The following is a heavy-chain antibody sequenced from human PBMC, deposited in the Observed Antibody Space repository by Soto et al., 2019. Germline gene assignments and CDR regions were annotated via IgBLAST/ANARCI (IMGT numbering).Heavy chain of an antibody. CDR2: MYYSGSS. CDR3: ARHPRDDYNYGGSGIFDY. D-gene: IGHD4-4*01. CDR1: GGSISSRTFW. J-gene: IGHJ4*02. V-gene: IGHV4-39*01. Sequence: QLQLQESGPGLVKPSETLSLTCSVSGGSISSRTFWWAWIRQPPGKGLEWIGDMYYSGSSYSSPALKRRVALSVDTSKNQLSLKLNSVTGADTAVYYCARHPRDDYNYGGSGIFDYWGQGTLVTVSS.